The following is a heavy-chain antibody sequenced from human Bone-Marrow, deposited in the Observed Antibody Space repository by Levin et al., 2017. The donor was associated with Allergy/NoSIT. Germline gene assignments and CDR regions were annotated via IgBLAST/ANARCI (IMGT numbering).Heavy chain of an antibody. CDR2: INPSSGGT. CDR3: ARLQGDSSGYYYDY. D-gene: IGHD3-22*01. J-gene: IGHJ4*02. V-gene: IGHV1-46*04. CDR1: GYIFTSCA. Sequence: GESLKISCKTSGYIFTSCALHWVRQGPGQGLEWVAIINPSSGGTGYAQKLQGRITLTSDTSTSTVYMELNSLSSDDTAVYYCARLQGDSSGYYYDYWGQGTRVTVSS.